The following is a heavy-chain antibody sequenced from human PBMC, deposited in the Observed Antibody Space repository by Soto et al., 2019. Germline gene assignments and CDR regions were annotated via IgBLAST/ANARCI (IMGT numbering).Heavy chain of an antibody. Sequence: SVKVSCKASGGTFSSYTISWVRQAPGQGLEWMGRIIPILGIANYAQKFQGRVTITADKSTSTAYMELSSLRSEDTAVYYCARENSTRPVYYYYYGMDVWRQGTTVTVSS. CDR2: IIPILGIA. J-gene: IGHJ6*02. CDR3: ARENSTRPVYYYYYGMDV. V-gene: IGHV1-69*04. CDR1: GGTFSSYT.